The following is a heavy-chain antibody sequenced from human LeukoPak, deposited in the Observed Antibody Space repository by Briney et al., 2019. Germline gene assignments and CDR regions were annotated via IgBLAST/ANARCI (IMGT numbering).Heavy chain of an antibody. CDR3: ARDRNIVVVPAALPSSYYGMDV. J-gene: IGHJ6*04. Sequence: RLXXAASGFTFSSYWMHWVRLAPGKGLVWVSRINSDGSSTSYADSVKGRFTISRDNAKNTLYLQMNSLRAEDTAVYYCARDRNIVVVPAALPSSYYGMDVWGKGTTVTVSS. D-gene: IGHD2-2*01. CDR2: INSDGSST. V-gene: IGHV3-74*01. CDR1: GFTFSSYW.